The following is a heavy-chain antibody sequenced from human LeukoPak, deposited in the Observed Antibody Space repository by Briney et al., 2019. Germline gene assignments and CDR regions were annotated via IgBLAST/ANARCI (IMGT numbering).Heavy chain of an antibody. Sequence: ASVKVSCKASGYTFTSYYLHWVRQAPGQGLEWMGTINLSGDRTSYAQKIQGRVTMTRDTSTSTVYMELSRLRSDDTAVYYCARDRGYGMDVWGQGTTVTVSS. CDR2: INLSGDRT. CDR1: GYTFTSYY. CDR3: ARDRGYGMDV. V-gene: IGHV1-46*01. J-gene: IGHJ6*02.